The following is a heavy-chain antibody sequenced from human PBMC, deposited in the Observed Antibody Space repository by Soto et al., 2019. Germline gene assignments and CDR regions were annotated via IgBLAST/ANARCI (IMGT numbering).Heavy chain of an antibody. D-gene: IGHD2-15*01. V-gene: IGHV3-7*01. CDR3: ARDSGGGSGDVWYDANDF. CDR2: IKTDGSEK. CDR1: GFTFRSFW. Sequence: EVQLEESGGGLVQPGGSLRLSCTASGFTFRSFWMTWVRQAPGRGLEWVANIKTDGSEKYYADFVMGRFTISRDNAKNSVFLQMNNLRDEDTAEYYCARDSGGGSGDVWYDANDFWGQGTMVIVSS. J-gene: IGHJ3*01.